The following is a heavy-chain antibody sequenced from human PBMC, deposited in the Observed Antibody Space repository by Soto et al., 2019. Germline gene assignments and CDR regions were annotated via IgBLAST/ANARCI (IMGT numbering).Heavy chain of an antibody. CDR3: ARGEERVAMPSGY. D-gene: IGHD2-2*01. V-gene: IGHV5-51*01. J-gene: IGHJ4*02. CDR2: VYPSDSHT. Sequence: PGESLKISCKGSGFSFTSQWIAWVRQMPGKGLEWMGTVYPSDSHTRYSPSFQGQVTISADKSISTAYLQWSSLKASDTAMYYCARGEERVAMPSGYWGQGTPVTVSS. CDR1: GFSFTSQW.